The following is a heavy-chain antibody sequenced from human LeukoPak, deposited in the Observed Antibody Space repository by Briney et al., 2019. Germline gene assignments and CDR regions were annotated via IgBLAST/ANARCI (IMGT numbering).Heavy chain of an antibody. CDR3: AGDTHSSSWYDH. CDR2: IYSDGNT. V-gene: IGHV3-53*01. Sequence: GGSLRLSCAVSGFTVSSIYMSWVRQAPGEGLEWVSFIYSDGNTYYADSVKGRFTLSRDSSRNTLYLQMNSLRVDDTAVYYCAGDTHSSSWYDHWGQGTLVTVSS. D-gene: IGHD6-19*01. J-gene: IGHJ5*02. CDR1: GFTVSSIY.